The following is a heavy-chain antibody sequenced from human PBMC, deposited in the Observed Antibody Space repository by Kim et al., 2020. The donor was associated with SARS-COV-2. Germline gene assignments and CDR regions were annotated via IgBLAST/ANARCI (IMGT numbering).Heavy chain of an antibody. J-gene: IGHJ5*02. Sequence: GGSLRLSCVGSGFTVSTNYMSWVRQAPGKGLEWVSVIYSGGRTYYADSVKDRFFISRDNSKNMIFLQLNNLTAEDTAVYYCARGVVGYCFGGSCYHFDPWGQGTLVTVSS. V-gene: IGHV3-66*01. CDR2: IYSGGRT. D-gene: IGHD2-15*01. CDR3: ARGVVGYCFGGSCYHFDP. CDR1: GFTVSTNY.